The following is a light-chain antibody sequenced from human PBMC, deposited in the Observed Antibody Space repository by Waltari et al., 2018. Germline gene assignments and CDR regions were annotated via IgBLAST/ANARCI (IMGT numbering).Light chain of an antibody. Sequence: DVVMSQSPLSLPVTLGQPASISCRSRQSLVHSDGNTHLNWFQQRPGQSPRRLIYKVSRRDAGAPDRFSGSGSGSDFTLNINRVEAEDVGVYYCMQATHWPLTFGQGTKVEIK. J-gene: IGKJ1*01. CDR2: KVS. CDR1: QSLVHSDGNTH. V-gene: IGKV2-30*02. CDR3: MQATHWPLT.